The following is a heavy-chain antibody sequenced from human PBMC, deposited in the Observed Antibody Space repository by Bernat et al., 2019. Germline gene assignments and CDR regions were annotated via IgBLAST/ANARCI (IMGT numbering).Heavy chain of an antibody. D-gene: IGHD5-12*01. V-gene: IGHV3-33*06. CDR3: AKSGYSNYDYNAFDI. CDR2: IWYDGSNV. J-gene: IGHJ3*02. CDR1: GFTFSSYG. Sequence: VQLVESGGGVVQPGRSLRLSCAASGFTFSSYGMHWVRQAPGKGLEWVAVIWYDGSNVNYADSVKGRFTISRDNSKNTLYLQMISLRVEDTAVYYFAKSGYSNYDYNAFDIWGQGTKVTVSS.